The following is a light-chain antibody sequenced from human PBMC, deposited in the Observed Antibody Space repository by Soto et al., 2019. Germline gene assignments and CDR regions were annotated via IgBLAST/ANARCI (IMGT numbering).Light chain of an antibody. CDR3: QQYNKWPT. CDR2: WAS. J-gene: IGKJ5*01. CDR1: QSISYSSNNKNY. V-gene: IGKV4-1*01. Sequence: DHVPSQTPDSPSLSLSESSTTTCQSSQSISYSSNNKNYLAWYQQKSGQPPKLLIYWASTRESGVPDRFSGSGSGTEFTLTISSLQSEDFAVYYCQQYNKWPTFGQGTRLEIK.